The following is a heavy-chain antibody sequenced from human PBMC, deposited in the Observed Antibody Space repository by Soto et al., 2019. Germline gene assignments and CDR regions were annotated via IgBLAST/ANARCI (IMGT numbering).Heavy chain of an antibody. D-gene: IGHD3-10*01. CDR2: IYHSGST. J-gene: IGHJ4*02. Sequence: QVQLQESGPGLVKPSGTLSLTCAVSGASISSSNWWSWVRQPPGKGLEWIGEIYHSGSTNYNPSLTTRVTISVDKSRNQFSLKLSSVTAADTAVYYCARRWGEGRVDYWGQGTLVTVSS. V-gene: IGHV4-4*02. CDR3: ARRWGEGRVDY. CDR1: GASISSSNW.